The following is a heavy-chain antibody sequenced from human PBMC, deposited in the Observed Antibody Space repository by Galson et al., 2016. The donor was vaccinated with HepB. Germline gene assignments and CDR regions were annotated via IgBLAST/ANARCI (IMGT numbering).Heavy chain of an antibody. CDR3: ARGGSGIVVVTATSGAFDV. V-gene: IGHV1-69*13. J-gene: IGHJ3*01. D-gene: IGHD2-21*02. CDR2: IIPNFGSV. CDR1: GDSFNNFA. Sequence: SVKASCKASGDSFNNFAISWVRQAPGQGLEWMGEIIPNFGSVKYAQNFQGRVTITADESTSTAHMEISSLRSEDTAVYYCARGGSGIVVVTATSGAFDVWGQGTMVTVSS.